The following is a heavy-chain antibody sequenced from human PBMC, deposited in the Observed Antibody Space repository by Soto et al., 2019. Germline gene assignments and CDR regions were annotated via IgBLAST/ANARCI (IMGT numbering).Heavy chain of an antibody. CDR2: VSHDGTKE. CDR3: ARESTITHFDH. CDR1: DFVFYDYP. V-gene: IGHV3-30-3*01. D-gene: IGHD5-12*01. Sequence: GSLRPSCAASDFVFYDYPIHWVRQAPGKGLEGVAVVSHDGTKEYYSDPEKGRFPISRDNSNNTAFLQMNSLRAEDTAIYYCARESTITHFDHWGQGTLVTVSS. J-gene: IGHJ4*02.